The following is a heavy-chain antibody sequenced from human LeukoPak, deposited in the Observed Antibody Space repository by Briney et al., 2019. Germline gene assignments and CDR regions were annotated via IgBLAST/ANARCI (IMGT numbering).Heavy chain of an antibody. Sequence: GGSLRLSCAASGFTFSSNSMNWVRQAPGKALEWVSSISSSSNYIYYADSVKGRFTISRDNAKNSLYLQMNSLRAEDTAVYYCARDRAISPYYFGYWGQGTLVTVSS. D-gene: IGHD3-3*01. J-gene: IGHJ4*02. CDR1: GFTFSSNS. V-gene: IGHV3-21*01. CDR3: ARDRAISPYYFGY. CDR2: ISSSSNYI.